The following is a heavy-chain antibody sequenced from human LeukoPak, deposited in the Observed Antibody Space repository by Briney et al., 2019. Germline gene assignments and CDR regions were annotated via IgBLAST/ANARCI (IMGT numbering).Heavy chain of an antibody. V-gene: IGHV1-24*01. CDR2: FDPEDGET. CDR1: GYTLTELS. Sequence: ASVKVSCKVSGYTLTELSMHWVRQAPGKGPEWMGGFDPEDGETIYAQKFQGRVTMTEDTSTDTAYMELSSLRSEDTAVYYCATVIGGDYGPYYFDYWGQGTLVTVSS. J-gene: IGHJ4*02. CDR3: ATVIGGDYGPYYFDY. D-gene: IGHD4-17*01.